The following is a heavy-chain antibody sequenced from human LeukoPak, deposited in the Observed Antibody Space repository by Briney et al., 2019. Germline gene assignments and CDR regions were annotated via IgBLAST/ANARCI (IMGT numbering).Heavy chain of an antibody. CDR2: ISCSGST. D-gene: IGHD3-10*01. CDR1: GGSISSCTYS. J-gene: IGHJ5*02. CDR3: ARDRGSGSGWFDP. V-gene: IGHV4-39*07. Sequence: SETLSLTCTVSGGSISSCTYSWGWIRQPPGKGLEWIGSISCSGSTYYNPSLKSRVTISVDTSKNQFSLKLSSVTAADTAVYYCARDRGSGSGWFDPWGQGTLVTVSS.